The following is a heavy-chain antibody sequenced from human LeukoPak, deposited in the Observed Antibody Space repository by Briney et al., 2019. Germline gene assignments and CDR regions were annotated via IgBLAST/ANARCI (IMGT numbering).Heavy chain of an antibody. J-gene: IGHJ3*02. CDR2: ISGSRNII. CDR3: AIETETSNYNAFDI. CDR1: GFTFTDYE. V-gene: IGHV3-48*03. Sequence: PGGSLRLSYTAYGFTFTDYEMKSVRQAPGKGLEWLSYISGSRNIINYADSVRGRFTISRDNAKHSLFLQMNSRRAEDTAVYYCAIETETSNYNAFDIWGQGTVVTVSS. D-gene: IGHD3-10*01.